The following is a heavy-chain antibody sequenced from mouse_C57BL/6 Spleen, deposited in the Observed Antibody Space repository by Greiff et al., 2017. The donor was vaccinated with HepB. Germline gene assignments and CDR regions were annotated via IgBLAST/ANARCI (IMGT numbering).Heavy chain of an antibody. CDR2: IRNKANGYTT. CDR3: ARSPITTVNFDY. D-gene: IGHD1-1*01. J-gene: IGHJ2*01. CDR1: GFTFTDYY. Sequence: EVQGVESGGGLVQPGGSLSLSCAASGFTFTDYYMSWVRQPPGKALEWLGFIRNKANGYTTEYSASVKGRFTISRDNSQSILYLQMHALRAEDSATYYCARSPITTVNFDYWGQGTTLTVSS. V-gene: IGHV7-3*01.